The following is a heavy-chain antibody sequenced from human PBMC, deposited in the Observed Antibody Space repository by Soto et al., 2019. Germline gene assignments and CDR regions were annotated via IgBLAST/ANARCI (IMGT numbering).Heavy chain of an antibody. V-gene: IGHV4-59*01. CDR3: ARSYYYDSSGYDYYYGMDV. J-gene: IGHJ6*02. Sequence: PSETLSLTCTVSGGSISSYYWSWIRQPPGKGLEWIGYISYSGSTNYNPSLKSRVTISVDTSKNQFSLKLSSVTAADTAVYYCARSYYYDSSGYDYYYGMDVWGQGTTVTVSS. CDR2: ISYSGST. CDR1: GGSISSYY. D-gene: IGHD3-22*01.